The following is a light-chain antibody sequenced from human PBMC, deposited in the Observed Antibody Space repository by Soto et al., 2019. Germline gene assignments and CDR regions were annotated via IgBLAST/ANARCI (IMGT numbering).Light chain of an antibody. CDR2: GVS. CDR1: QSISSSY. Sequence: EIVLTQSPGTLSLSPGERATLSCRASQSISSSYLAWYQQKPGQAPRLLMHGVSSRATGVPDRFSGSGSGTDFTLTISRLEPEDFAVYYCQQYGSTPLYTFGPGTKLEIK. J-gene: IGKJ2*01. CDR3: QQYGSTPLYT. V-gene: IGKV3-20*01.